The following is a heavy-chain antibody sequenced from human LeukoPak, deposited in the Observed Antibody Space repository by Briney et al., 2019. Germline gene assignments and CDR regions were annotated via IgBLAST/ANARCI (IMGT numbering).Heavy chain of an antibody. CDR3: ARWVAGTGFY. J-gene: IGHJ4*02. Sequence: SVKVSCKASGGTFSSYTISWVRQAPGQGLEWMGRIIPIFGTANYAQKFQGRVTIITDESTSTAYMELSSLRSEDTAVYYCARWVAGTGFYWGQGTLVTVSS. D-gene: IGHD6-19*01. CDR2: IIPIFGTA. CDR1: GGTFSSYT. V-gene: IGHV1-69*05.